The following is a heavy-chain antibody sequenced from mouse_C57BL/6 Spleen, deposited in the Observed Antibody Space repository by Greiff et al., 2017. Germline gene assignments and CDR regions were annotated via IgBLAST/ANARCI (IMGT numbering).Heavy chain of an antibody. J-gene: IGHJ1*03. CDR2: ISSKSNNYTT. D-gene: IGHD1-3*01. Sequence: EVMLVESGGGLVQPKGSLKLSCAASGFSFNTYAMNWVRQAPGKGLEWVARISSKSNNYTTYYTDSVKDRFTISRDDSESMLYLQMNNLKTEDTARYYCVRQDEEWDWYFDVWGTGTTVTVSS. V-gene: IGHV10-1*01. CDR3: VRQDEEWDWYFDV. CDR1: GFSFNTYA.